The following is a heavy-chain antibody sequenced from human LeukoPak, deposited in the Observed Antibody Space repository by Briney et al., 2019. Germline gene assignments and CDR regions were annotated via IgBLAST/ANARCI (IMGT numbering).Heavy chain of an antibody. CDR2: ISNSGST. J-gene: IGHJ6*03. CDR1: GGSISSHY. CDR3: GRDALVGYFSYYYMDV. Sequence: PSETLSLTCTVSGGSISSHYWTWLRQSPVKGLEWIGDISNSGSTSYNPSLKSRVTISIDTSKNQFSLKLNSVTAADTAVYYCGRDALVGYFSYYYMDVWGKGTTVTVSS. V-gene: IGHV4-59*11. D-gene: IGHD2-15*01.